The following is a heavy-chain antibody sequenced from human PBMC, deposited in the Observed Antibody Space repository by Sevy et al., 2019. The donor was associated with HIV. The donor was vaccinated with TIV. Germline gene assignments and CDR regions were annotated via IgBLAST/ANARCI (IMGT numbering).Heavy chain of an antibody. D-gene: IGHD3-22*01. CDR1: GYTFTRYG. J-gene: IGHJ6*02. CDR3: ARDSNNYDSSGYPKGVDV. CDR2: ISGKSGDT. V-gene: IGHV1-18*01. Sequence: ASVKVSCKASGYTFTRYGISWVRQAPGQGLEWMGWISGKSGDTNYAQRLQGRVTMTTDTSTNTAYMDLRSLRSDDTAVYYCARDSNNYDSSGYPKGVDVWGQGTTVTVSS.